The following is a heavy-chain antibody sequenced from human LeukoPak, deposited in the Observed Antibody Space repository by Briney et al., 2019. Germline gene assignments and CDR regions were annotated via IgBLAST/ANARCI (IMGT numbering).Heavy chain of an antibody. Sequence: ASLKVSCKASGGTFSSYAISWVRQAPGQGLEWMGGIIPIFGTANYAQKFQGRVTITADESTSTAYMELSSLRSEDTAVYYCARASYWELWFPSDYWGQGTLVTVSS. V-gene: IGHV1-69*13. CDR3: ARASYWELWFPSDY. D-gene: IGHD1-26*01. CDR1: GGTFSSYA. CDR2: IIPIFGTA. J-gene: IGHJ4*02.